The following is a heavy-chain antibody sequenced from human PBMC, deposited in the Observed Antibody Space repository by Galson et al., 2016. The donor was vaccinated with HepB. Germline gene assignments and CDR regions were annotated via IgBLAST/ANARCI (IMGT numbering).Heavy chain of an antibody. CDR3: AKRHEYCPPVGCSVDY. CDR1: GFTFKDYS. D-gene: IGHD2/OR15-2a*01. CDR2: LSGEGRTH. Sequence: SLRLSCAVSGFTFKDYSMHWVRQAPGKGLEWVAVLSGEGRTHYYADYVKGRFTISRDNSNNMLFLQMNSLRADDTAVYYCAKRHEYCPPVGCSVDYWGQGTLVSVSS. V-gene: IGHV3-30-3*02. J-gene: IGHJ4*02.